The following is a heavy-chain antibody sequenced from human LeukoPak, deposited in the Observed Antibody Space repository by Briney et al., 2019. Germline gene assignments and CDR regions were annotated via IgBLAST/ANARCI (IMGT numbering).Heavy chain of an antibody. D-gene: IGHD6-13*01. J-gene: IGHJ4*02. CDR2: IWPGDSDT. Sequence: PGESLKISCKISGYDFTTYWIGWVRQMPGKGLECMGIIWPGDSDTRYSPSFQGQVTISADKSISTAYLQWSSLKASDTAMYYCARQTRGGIAAAGSDYWGQGTLVTVSS. CDR3: ARQTRGGIAAAGSDY. CDR1: GYDFTTYW. V-gene: IGHV5-51*01.